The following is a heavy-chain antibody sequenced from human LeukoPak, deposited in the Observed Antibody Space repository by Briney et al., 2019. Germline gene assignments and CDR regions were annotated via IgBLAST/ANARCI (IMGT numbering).Heavy chain of an antibody. J-gene: IGHJ4*02. V-gene: IGHV3-7*01. CDR2: IKEDGSER. D-gene: IGHD7-27*01. CDR1: EFTFGNYW. CDR3: ARDYTGGWNDY. Sequence: GGSLRLSCAASEFTFGNYWMSWVRQATGKGLECVAKIKEDGSERHYVDSVKGRFTISRDNAKNSLYLQMNSLRAEDTAVYYCARDYTGGWNDYWGQGTLVTVFS.